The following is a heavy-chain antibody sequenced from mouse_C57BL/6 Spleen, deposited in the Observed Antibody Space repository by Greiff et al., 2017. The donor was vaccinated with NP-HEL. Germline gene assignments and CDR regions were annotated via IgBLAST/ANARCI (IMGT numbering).Heavy chain of an antibody. Sequence: QVQLQQPGVELVRPGSSVKLSCKASGYTFTSYWMHWVKQRPIQGLEWIGNIDPSDSETHYNQKFKDKATLTVDKSSSTAYMQLSSLTSEDSAVYYCARRGSNYGGCDVWGTGTTVTVSS. J-gene: IGHJ1*03. CDR2: IDPSDSET. V-gene: IGHV1-52*01. CDR3: ARRGSNYGGCDV. D-gene: IGHD2-5*01. CDR1: GYTFTSYW.